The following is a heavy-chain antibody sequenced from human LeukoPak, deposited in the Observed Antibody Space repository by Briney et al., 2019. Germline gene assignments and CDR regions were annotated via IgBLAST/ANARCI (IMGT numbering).Heavy chain of an antibody. CDR1: GGSISSDY. CDR2: IYYSVRT. J-gene: IGHJ3*02. D-gene: IGHD2-2*02. CDR3: ARGAAALYPFDI. Sequence: SEPLSLPCPVSGGSISSDYWSWIRQPPGKGLEWIGYIYYSVRTNYNPSLKSPVTISVDTSKNQFSLRLSSVTAADTAVYYCARGAAALYPFDIWGQGTMVTVSA. V-gene: IGHV4-59*01.